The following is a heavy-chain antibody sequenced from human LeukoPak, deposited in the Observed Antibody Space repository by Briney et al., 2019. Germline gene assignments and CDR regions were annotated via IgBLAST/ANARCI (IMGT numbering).Heavy chain of an antibody. CDR2: IYSGGST. V-gene: IGHV3-53*05. CDR1: GFTVSSNY. CDR3: ARDQNYYDSSGYRDY. J-gene: IGHJ4*02. D-gene: IGHD3-22*01. Sequence: GSLRLSCAASGFTVSSNYMSWVRQAPGKGLEWVSVIYSGGSTYYADSVKGRFTISRDNSKNTLYLQMNSLRAEDTAVYYCARDQNYYDSSGYRDYWGQGTLVTVSS.